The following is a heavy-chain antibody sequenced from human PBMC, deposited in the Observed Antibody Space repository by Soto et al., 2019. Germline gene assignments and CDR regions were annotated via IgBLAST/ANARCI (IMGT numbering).Heavy chain of an antibody. Sequence: GGSPRLSCAASGFTFSSYAMHWFRQAPGKGLEWVAVISYDGSNKYYADSVKGRFTISRDNSKNTLYLQKNSLRAEDTAVYYCARDCSSTSCYLNYYYGMDGWGQGTTVTVAS. J-gene: IGHJ6*02. CDR1: GFTFSSYA. CDR3: ARDCSSTSCYLNYYYGMDG. D-gene: IGHD2-2*01. CDR2: ISYDGSNK. V-gene: IGHV3-30-3*01.